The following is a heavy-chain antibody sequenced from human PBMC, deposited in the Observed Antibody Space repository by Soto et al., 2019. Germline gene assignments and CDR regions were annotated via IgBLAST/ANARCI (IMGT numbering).Heavy chain of an antibody. CDR2: VNPNSCNT. CDR3: ARASYLDPAFDI. CDR1: GYTFTSYD. J-gene: IGHJ3*02. V-gene: IGHV1-8*01. D-gene: IGHD2-2*03. Sequence: QVQLVQSGAEVKRPGASVKVSCKASGYTFTSYDFNWVRQAPGQGLEWMGWVNPNSCNTDYAQKFQGRVTMTSNTSIRTAYMELSSLRSEDTAVYYCARASYLDPAFDIWGQGTMVTVSS.